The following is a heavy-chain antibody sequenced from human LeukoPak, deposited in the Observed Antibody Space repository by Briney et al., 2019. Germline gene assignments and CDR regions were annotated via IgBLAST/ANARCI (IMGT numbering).Heavy chain of an antibody. V-gene: IGHV4-59*01. CDR1: GGSISSYY. J-gene: IGHJ5*02. CDR3: ASLSPTSYSFDP. Sequence: KSSETLSLTCTVSGGSISSYYWSWIRQPPGKGLEWIGYIYYSGSTNYNPSLKSRVTISVDTSKNHFSLKLSSVTAADTAVYYCASLSPTSYSFDPWGQGTLVTVSS. CDR2: IYYSGST. D-gene: IGHD4-11*01.